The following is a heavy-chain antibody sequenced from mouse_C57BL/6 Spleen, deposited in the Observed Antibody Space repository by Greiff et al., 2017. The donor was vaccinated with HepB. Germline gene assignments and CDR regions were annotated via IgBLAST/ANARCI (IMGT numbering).Heavy chain of an antibody. D-gene: IGHD1-1*01. CDR1: GYTFTDYN. V-gene: IGHV1-22*01. J-gene: IGHJ4*01. CDR3: ARDYGSSGVPYYYAMDY. CDR2: INPNNGGT. Sequence: VQLQQSGPELVKPGASVKMSCKASGYTFTDYNMHWVKQSHGKSLEWIGYINPNNGGTSYNQKFKGKATLTVNKSSSTAYMELRSLTSEDSAVYYWARDYGSSGVPYYYAMDYWGQGTSVTVSS.